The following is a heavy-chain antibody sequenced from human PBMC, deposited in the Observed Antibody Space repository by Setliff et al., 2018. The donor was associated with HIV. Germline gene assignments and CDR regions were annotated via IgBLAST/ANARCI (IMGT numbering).Heavy chain of an antibody. CDR2: IYTSGST. CDR1: GGSISSGGYY. Sequence: PSETLSLTCTVSGGSISSGGYYWSWIRQHPGRGLEWIGHIYTSGSTNYNPSLKSRVTISVDTSKNQFSLKLSSVTAADTAVYYCTIPASSLAPNWGRGTQVTVSS. V-gene: IGHV4-61*09. J-gene: IGHJ4*02. CDR3: TIPASSLAPN.